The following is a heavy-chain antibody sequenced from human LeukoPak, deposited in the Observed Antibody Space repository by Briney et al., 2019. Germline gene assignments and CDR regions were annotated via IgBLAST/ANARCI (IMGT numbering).Heavy chain of an antibody. V-gene: IGHV3-74*01. CDR3: ARGRPHGNDY. CDR1: GFTFSSYW. Sequence: GGSLRLSCAASGFTFSSYWMDWVRQAPGEGLVWVSRIASDGSSTTYADSVKGRFSISRDNAKNTLYLQMNSLRVEDTAVYHCARGRPHGNDYWGQGTLVTVSS. CDR2: IASDGSST. J-gene: IGHJ4*02. D-gene: IGHD4-23*01.